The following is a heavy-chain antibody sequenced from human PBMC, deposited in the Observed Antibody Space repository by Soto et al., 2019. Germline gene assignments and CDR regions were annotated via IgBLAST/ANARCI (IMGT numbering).Heavy chain of an antibody. J-gene: IGHJ5*01. Sequence: PGESLKISCKASGYNFTAFWIHWARQMPGKGLEWLGKIDPSDSYTNYSPSFEGHITISTDNSITTAYLQWSSLRASDTALYFCARVHKNWFDSWAQGTMVTVSS. CDR1: GYNFTAFW. CDR2: IDPSDSYT. V-gene: IGHV5-10-1*01. CDR3: ARVHKNWFDS.